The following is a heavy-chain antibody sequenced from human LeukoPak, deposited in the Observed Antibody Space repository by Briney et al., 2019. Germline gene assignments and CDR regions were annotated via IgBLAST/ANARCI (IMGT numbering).Heavy chain of an antibody. J-gene: IGHJ6*02. CDR1: GFTFSEHY. D-gene: IGHD3-9*01. CDR2: TRNKANSYTT. V-gene: IGHV3-72*01. Sequence: GGSLRLSCAASGFTFSEHYMDWVRQAPGKGLEWVGRTRNKANSYTTEYAASVKGRFTISSDDSKNSLYLQMNSLKTEDTAVYYCARDLPADYDILTGYSRNVWGQGTTVTVSS. CDR3: ARDLPADYDILTGYSRNV.